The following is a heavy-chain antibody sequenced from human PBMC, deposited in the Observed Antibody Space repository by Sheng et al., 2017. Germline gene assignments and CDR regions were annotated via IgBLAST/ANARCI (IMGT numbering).Heavy chain of an antibody. CDR2: IIPIFGTA. V-gene: IGHV1-69*13. D-gene: IGHD3-10*01. CDR1: GGTFSSYA. Sequence: QVQLVQSGAEVKKPGSSVKVSCKASGGTFSSYAISWVRQAPGQGLEWMGGIIPIFGTANYAQKFQGRVTITADESTSTAYMELSSLRSEDTAVYYCWCTMVRGVGGSYYYYYGMDVWGQGTTVTVSS. CDR3: WCTMVRGVGGSYYYYYGMDV. J-gene: IGHJ6*02.